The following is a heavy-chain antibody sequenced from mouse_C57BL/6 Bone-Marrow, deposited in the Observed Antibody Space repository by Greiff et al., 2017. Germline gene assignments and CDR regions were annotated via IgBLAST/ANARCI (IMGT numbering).Heavy chain of an antibody. J-gene: IGHJ3*01. CDR1: GYTFTSYW. D-gene: IGHD1-1*01. Sequence: QVQLKESGAELARPGASVKLSCKASGYTFTSYWMHWVKQRPGQGLEWIGNINPSNGGTNYNEKFKSKATLTVDKSSSTAYMQLSSLTSEDSAVYYCASDYYGSSYAWFAYWGQGTLVTVSA. V-gene: IGHV1-53*01. CDR3: ASDYYGSSYAWFAY. CDR2: INPSNGGT.